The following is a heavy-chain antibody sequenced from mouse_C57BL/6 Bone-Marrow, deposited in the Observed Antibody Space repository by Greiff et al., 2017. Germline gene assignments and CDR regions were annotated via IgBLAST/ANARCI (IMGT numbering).Heavy chain of an antibody. D-gene: IGHD1-1*01. CDR3: TRSITTVYYYAMDY. CDR2: IDPETGGT. V-gene: IGHV1-15*01. J-gene: IGHJ4*01. CDR1: GYTFTDYE. Sequence: VQLQQSGAELVRPGASVTLSCKASGYTFTDYEMHWVKQTPVHGLEWIGAIDPETGGTAYNQKFKGKAILTADKSSSTAYMELRSLTSEDSAVYYCTRSITTVYYYAMDYWGQGTSVTVSS.